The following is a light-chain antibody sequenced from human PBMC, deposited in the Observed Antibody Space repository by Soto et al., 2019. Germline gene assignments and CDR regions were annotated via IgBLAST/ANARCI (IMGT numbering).Light chain of an antibody. CDR3: PGWGSHVV. CDR2: QDS. V-gene: IGLV3-1*01. J-gene: IGLJ2*01. Sequence: SYELTQPPSVSVSPGQTASITCSGDKLGDKYACWYQQKPGQSPVLVIYQDSKRPSGIPERFSGSNSGNTATLTISGTQAMDEADYYCPGWGSHVVFGGGTQLTVL. CDR1: KLGDKY.